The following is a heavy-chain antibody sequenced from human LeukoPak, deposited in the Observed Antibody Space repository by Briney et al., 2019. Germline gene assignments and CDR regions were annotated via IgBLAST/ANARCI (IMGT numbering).Heavy chain of an antibody. Sequence: GGSLRLSCAASGFTFNRNWMHWVRQAPGKGLVWVSRISTDGSNTNYTDSVKGRFTISRDNAKNTLYLQMDSLTAEDTAVYYCASRNYGSSPFDYWGQGTLVTVSS. CDR2: ISTDGSNT. V-gene: IGHV3-74*01. J-gene: IGHJ4*02. CDR1: GFTFNRNW. D-gene: IGHD4-17*01. CDR3: ASRNYGSSPFDY.